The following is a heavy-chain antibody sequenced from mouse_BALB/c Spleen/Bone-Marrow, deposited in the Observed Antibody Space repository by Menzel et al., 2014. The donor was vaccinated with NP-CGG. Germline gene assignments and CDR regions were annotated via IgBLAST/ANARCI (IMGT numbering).Heavy chain of an antibody. CDR1: GFDFSGYW. CDR3: ARLSYYGRFAY. Sequence: VKLVESGGGLVQPGGSLKLSCPASGFDFSGYWMSWVRQAPGKGLEWIGEINPDSTTINYAPSRKDKFIISRDNAKNTLFLQMSKVRSEDTAPYYCARLSYYGRFAYWGQGTLVTVSA. V-gene: IGHV4-1*02. D-gene: IGHD1-1*01. J-gene: IGHJ3*01. CDR2: INPDSTTI.